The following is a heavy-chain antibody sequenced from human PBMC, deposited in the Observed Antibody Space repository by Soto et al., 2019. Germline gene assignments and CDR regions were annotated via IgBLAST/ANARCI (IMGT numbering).Heavy chain of an antibody. V-gene: IGHV1-3*01. CDR3: ARAPYYDFWSGYYRGLNYYYMDV. CDR1: GYTFTSYA. J-gene: IGHJ6*03. CDR2: INAGNGNT. Sequence: ASVKVSCKASGYTFTSYAMHWVRRAPGQRLEWMGWINAGNGNTKYSQKLQGRVTITRDTSASTAYMELSSLRSEDTAVYYCARAPYYDFWSGYYRGLNYYYMDVWGKGTTVTVSS. D-gene: IGHD3-3*01.